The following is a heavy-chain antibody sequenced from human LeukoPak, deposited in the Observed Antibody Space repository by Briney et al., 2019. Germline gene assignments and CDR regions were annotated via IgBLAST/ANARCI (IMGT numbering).Heavy chain of an antibody. CDR3: AKRGADSGGNSALVAFDI. CDR1: GFTFSSYA. CDR2: ITSTGGTT. V-gene: IGHV3-23*01. Sequence: GGSLRLSCAASGFTFSSYAMSWVRQAPGKGLELVSAITSTGGTTYYADSVKGRFTISRDNSKNTLYLQMNSLRAEDTAVYYCAKRGADSGGNSALVAFDIWGQGTLVTVSS. D-gene: IGHD4-23*01. J-gene: IGHJ3*02.